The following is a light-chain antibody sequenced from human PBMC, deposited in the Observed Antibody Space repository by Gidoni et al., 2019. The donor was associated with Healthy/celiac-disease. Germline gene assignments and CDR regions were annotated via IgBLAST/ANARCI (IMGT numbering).Light chain of an antibody. J-gene: IGKJ2*01. Sequence: QSVSSNLAWYQQKPGQAPRLLIYGASTRATGIPARFSGSGSGTEFTLTISSLQSEDFAVYYCQQYNNWPPSTFGQGTKLEIK. V-gene: IGKV3-15*01. CDR1: QSVSSN. CDR2: GAS. CDR3: QQYNNWPPST.